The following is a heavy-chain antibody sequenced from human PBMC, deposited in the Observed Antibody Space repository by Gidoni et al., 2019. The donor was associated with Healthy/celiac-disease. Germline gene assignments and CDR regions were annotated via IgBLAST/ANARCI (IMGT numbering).Heavy chain of an antibody. CDR1: GYTFTSYG. J-gene: IGHJ4*02. D-gene: IGHD3-3*01. Sequence: SVKVSCKASGYTFTSYGISWVRQAPGQGLEWMGWISAYNGNTNYAQKLQGRVTMTPDTSTSTAYMELRSLRSDDTAVYYCARDLRRTIFGVVDYWGQGTLVTVSS. CDR3: ARDLRRTIFGVVDY. CDR2: ISAYNGNT. V-gene: IGHV1-18*01.